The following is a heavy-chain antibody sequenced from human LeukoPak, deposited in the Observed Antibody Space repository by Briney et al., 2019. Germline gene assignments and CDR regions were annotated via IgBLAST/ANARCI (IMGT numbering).Heavy chain of an antibody. V-gene: IGHV3-9*01. CDR1: GFTFDDYA. CDR2: ISWNSGSI. J-gene: IGHJ4*02. D-gene: IGHD3-22*01. CDR3: AKTPLKYYDSSGYYDY. Sequence: GGSLRLSCAASGFTFDDYAMHWVRQAPGEGLEWVSGISWNSGSIGYADSVKGRFTISRDNAKNSLYLQMNSLRAEDTALYYCAKTPLKYYDSSGYYDYWGQGTLVTVSS.